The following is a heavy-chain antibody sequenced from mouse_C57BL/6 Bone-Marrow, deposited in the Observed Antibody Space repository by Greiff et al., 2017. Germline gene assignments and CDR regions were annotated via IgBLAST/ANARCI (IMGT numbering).Heavy chain of an antibody. D-gene: IGHD3-2*02. CDR1: GYTFTNYW. V-gene: IGHV1-63*01. CDR3: AQASGEGYAMDY. CDR2: IYPGGGYT. Sequence: QVQLQQSGAELVRPGTSVKMSCKASGYTFTNYWIGWAKQRPGHGLEWIGDIYPGGGYTNYNEKFKGKATLTADKSSSTAYLQFSSLTSEDSANYYGAQASGEGYAMDYWGQGTSVTVSA. J-gene: IGHJ4*01.